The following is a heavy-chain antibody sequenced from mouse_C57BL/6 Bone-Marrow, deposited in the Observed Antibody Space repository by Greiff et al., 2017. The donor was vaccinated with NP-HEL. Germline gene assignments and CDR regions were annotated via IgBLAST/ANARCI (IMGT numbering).Heavy chain of an antibody. CDR3: ARVMPYYYGSTFYAMDY. CDR1: GYTFTDYY. CDR2: IYPGSGNT. J-gene: IGHJ4*01. Sequence: VQLQQSGAELVRPGASVKLSCKASGYTFTDYYINWVKQRPGQGLEWIARIYPGSGNTYYNEKFKGKATLTAEKSSSTAYMQLSSLTSEDSAVYFCARVMPYYYGSTFYAMDYWGQGTSVTVSS. D-gene: IGHD1-1*01. V-gene: IGHV1-76*01.